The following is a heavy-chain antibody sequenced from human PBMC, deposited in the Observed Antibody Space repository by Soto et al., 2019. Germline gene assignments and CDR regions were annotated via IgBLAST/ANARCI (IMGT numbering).Heavy chain of an antibody. J-gene: IGHJ4*02. CDR3: ARQRDDAGSGSYIPPDY. Sequence: GESLKIFCKGSGYSFTSYWIGWVRQMPGKGLEWMGIIYPGDSDTRYSPSFQGQVTISADKSISTAYLQWSSLKASDTAMYYCARQRDDAGSGSYIPPDYWGQGTLVTVSS. CDR1: GYSFTSYW. V-gene: IGHV5-51*01. D-gene: IGHD3-10*01. CDR2: IYPGDSDT.